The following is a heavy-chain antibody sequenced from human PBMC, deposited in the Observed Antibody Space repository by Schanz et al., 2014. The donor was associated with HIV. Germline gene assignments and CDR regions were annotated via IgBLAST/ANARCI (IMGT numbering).Heavy chain of an antibody. D-gene: IGHD3-22*01. CDR3: AKGASPYHDSSGFYPDY. Sequence: QLQVVESGGGVVQPGRSLRLSCAASGFTFSSFGMHWVRQAPGKGLEWVAVISSDGSEEYFADSVKGRFSISRDNSKNTLYLQMNRLRTEDTALYYCAKGASPYHDSSGFYPDYWSQGTLVTVSS. V-gene: IGHV3-30*18. CDR1: GFTFSSFG. CDR2: ISSDGSEE. J-gene: IGHJ4*02.